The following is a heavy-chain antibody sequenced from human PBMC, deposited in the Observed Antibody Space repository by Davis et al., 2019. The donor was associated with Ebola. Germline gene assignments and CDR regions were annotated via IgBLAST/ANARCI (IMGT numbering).Heavy chain of an antibody. J-gene: IGHJ4*02. CDR3: ARGFGVWHVAASY. D-gene: IGHD3-3*01. V-gene: IGHV3-21*01. Sequence: GESLKISCAASGFTFSSYSMNWVRQALGKGLEWVSSISSSSSYIYYADSVKGRFTISRDNAKNSLYLQMNSLRAEDTAVYYCARGFGVWHVAASYWGQGTLVTVSS. CDR1: GFTFSSYS. CDR2: ISSSSSYI.